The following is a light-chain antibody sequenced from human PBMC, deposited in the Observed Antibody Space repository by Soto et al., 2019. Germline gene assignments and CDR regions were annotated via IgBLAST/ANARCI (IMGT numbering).Light chain of an antibody. V-gene: IGKV4-1*01. J-gene: IGKJ5*01. CDR2: WAS. CDR3: QQYYSTPPT. CDR1: QNILFNSDNKNY. Sequence: DIVMTQSPDSLAVSLGERATINCKSSQNILFNSDNKNYFAWYQQKPGQPPKLLIYWASTRESGVPDRFSGSRSGTDFTLTISSLQAEDVAVYYCQQYYSTPPTFGQATRLEMK.